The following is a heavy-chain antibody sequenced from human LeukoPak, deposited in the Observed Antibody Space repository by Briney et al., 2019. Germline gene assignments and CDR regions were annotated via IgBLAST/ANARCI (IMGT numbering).Heavy chain of an antibody. CDR3: ASHTRMEDYYYYGMDI. J-gene: IGHJ6*01. V-gene: IGHV1-2*02. CDR1: GYTFTGYY. D-gene: IGHD2-2*01. CDR2: INPNSGGT. Sequence: ASVKVSCKASGYTFTGYYMHWVRQAPGQGLEWMGWINPNSGGTNYAQKFQGRVTMTRDTSISTAYMELSRLRSDDTAVYYCASHTRMEDYYYYGMDIWGQGTTVTVSS.